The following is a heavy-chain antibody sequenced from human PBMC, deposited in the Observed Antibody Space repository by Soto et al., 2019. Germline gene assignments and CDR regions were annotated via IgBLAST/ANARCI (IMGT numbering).Heavy chain of an antibody. D-gene: IGHD6-19*01. J-gene: IGHJ4*02. CDR3: AKAYSSGWYYLDY. CDR2: IYSGGST. V-gene: IGHV3-66*01. Sequence: GGSLRLSCAASGFTVSNNYMTWVRQAPGKGLEWVSIIYSGGSTYYADSVKGRFTISRDNSKNTLYLQMNSLRAEDTAVYYCAKAYSSGWYYLDYWGQGTLVTVSS. CDR1: GFTVSNNY.